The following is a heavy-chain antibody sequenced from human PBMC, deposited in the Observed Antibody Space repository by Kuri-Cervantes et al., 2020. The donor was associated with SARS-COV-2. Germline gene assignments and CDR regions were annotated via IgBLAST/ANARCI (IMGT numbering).Heavy chain of an antibody. CDR2: VKTNSGNT. CDR1: ETTFPNYD. CDR3: ARGRARYSSGWLRPDILYYYMDV. D-gene: IGHD6-19*01. V-gene: IGHV1-8*01. Sequence: ASVKVSCKAPETTFPNYDINWVRQATGQGLEWMGMVKTNSGNTLYAQIFQGRVTMTRNTSISTAYMELSSLRSEDTAVYYCARGRARYSSGWLRPDILYYYMDVWGKGTTVTVSS. J-gene: IGHJ6*03.